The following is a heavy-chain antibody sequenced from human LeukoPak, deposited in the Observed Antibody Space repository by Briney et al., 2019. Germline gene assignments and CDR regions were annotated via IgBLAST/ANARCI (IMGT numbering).Heavy chain of an antibody. V-gene: IGHV1-2*02. D-gene: IGHD3-22*01. CDR1: GFTFTGYY. Sequence: GASVKVSCKTSGFTFTGYYIHWVRQAPGQGLEWMGLINPNSGGTNYAQKFQGRVTMTRDTSISTAYMELSSLRSDDTAVFYCARGDSSPYYYFDYWGQGTLVTVSS. CDR2: INPNSGGT. J-gene: IGHJ4*02. CDR3: ARGDSSPYYYFDY.